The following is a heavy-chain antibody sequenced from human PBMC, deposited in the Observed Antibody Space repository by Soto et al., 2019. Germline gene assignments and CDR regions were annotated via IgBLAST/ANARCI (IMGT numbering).Heavy chain of an antibody. J-gene: IGHJ3*02. Sequence: ASVKVSCKASGYTFNSYGITWVRQAPGQGLERMGWISAYNGNTNYAQKLQGRVTVTTDTSTSTAYMELRSLRSDDTAVYYCARDLYEYQLPYDAFDIWGQGTTVTVSS. CDR1: GYTFNSYG. D-gene: IGHD2-2*01. V-gene: IGHV1-18*01. CDR2: ISAYNGNT. CDR3: ARDLYEYQLPYDAFDI.